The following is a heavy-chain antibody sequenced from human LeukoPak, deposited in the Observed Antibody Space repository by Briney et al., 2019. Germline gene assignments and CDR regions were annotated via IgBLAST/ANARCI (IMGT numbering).Heavy chain of an antibody. CDR1: GFTFSSYW. Sequence: PGGSLRLSCAASGFTFSSYWMSWVRQAPGKGLEWVSYISSSGSTIYYADSVKGRFTISRDNAKNSLYLQMNSLRAEDTAVYYCARNSGSYYRYNDAFDIWGQGTMVTVSS. J-gene: IGHJ3*02. V-gene: IGHV3-48*04. D-gene: IGHD1-26*01. CDR3: ARNSGSYYRYNDAFDI. CDR2: ISSSGSTI.